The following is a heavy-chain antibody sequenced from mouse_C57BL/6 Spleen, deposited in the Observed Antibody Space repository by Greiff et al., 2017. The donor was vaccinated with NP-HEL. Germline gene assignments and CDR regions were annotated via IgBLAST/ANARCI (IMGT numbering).Heavy chain of an antibody. Sequence: QVQLQQPGAELVMPGASVKLSCKASGYTFTSYWMHWVKQRPGQGLEWIGEIDPSDSYTNYNQKFKGKSTLTVDKSSSTAYMQLSSLTSEDSAVYYCARRGEPRYYVDYWGQGTTLTVSS. CDR1: GYTFTSYW. CDR2: IDPSDSYT. V-gene: IGHV1-69*01. CDR3: ARRGEPRYYVDY. J-gene: IGHJ2*01.